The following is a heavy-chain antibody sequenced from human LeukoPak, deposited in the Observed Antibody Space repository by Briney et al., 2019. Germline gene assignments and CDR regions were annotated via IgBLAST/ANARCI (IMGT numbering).Heavy chain of an antibody. V-gene: IGHV4-39*07. Sequence: SETLSLTCTASGGSISRSADYWGWIRQPPGKGLEWIGTIYYSGSTYYNPSLKSRVTISVDTSKNQFSLKLTSVTAADTAVYYCARDVVAAAGESDDWGQGTPVTVS. CDR3: ARDVVAAAGESDD. CDR2: IYYSGST. D-gene: IGHD6-13*01. J-gene: IGHJ4*02. CDR1: GGSISRSADY.